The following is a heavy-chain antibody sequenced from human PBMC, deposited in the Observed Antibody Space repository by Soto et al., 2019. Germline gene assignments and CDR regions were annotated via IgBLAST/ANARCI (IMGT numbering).Heavy chain of an antibody. D-gene: IGHD6-13*01. Sequence: PGGSLRLSCAASGFTFSSYGMHWVRQAPGKGLEWVAVISHDGSNKYYADSVKGRFTISRDNSKNTLYLQMNSLRAEDTAVYYCAKDRGIAAAGTEINWFDPWGQGTLVTVSS. CDR1: GFTFSSYG. V-gene: IGHV3-30*18. CDR3: AKDRGIAAAGTEINWFDP. CDR2: ISHDGSNK. J-gene: IGHJ5*02.